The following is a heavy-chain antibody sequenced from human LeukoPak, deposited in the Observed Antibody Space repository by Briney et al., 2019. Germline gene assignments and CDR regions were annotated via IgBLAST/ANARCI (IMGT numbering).Heavy chain of an antibody. V-gene: IGHV3-7*01. J-gene: IGHJ4*02. CDR1: GFTFNSYW. Sequence: PGGSLRLSCAASGFTFNSYWMSWVRQAPGKGLEWVANIHQDGSEKYYVDSVKGRFTISRDNAKNSLYLQMNSLRAEDTAVYYCASKIVGYYDFWSGPGALDYWGQGTLVTVSS. CDR3: ASKIVGYYDFWSGPGALDY. D-gene: IGHD3-3*01. CDR2: IHQDGSEK.